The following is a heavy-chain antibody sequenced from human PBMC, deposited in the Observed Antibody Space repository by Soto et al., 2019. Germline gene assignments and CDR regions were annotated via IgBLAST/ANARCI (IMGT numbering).Heavy chain of an antibody. J-gene: IGHJ4*02. CDR2: IWYDGTNK. CDR1: GFIFSSYG. D-gene: IGHD3-16*01. V-gene: IGHV3-33*01. CDR3: ARDRGGLVARPGPFDY. Sequence: GGSLRLSCAASGFIFSSYGMHWVRQAPGKGLEWVAVIWYDGTNKYYADSVKGRFTISRDDSKNSLNLQMNSLRVDDTALYYCARDRGGLVARPGPFDYWGQGTLVTVSS.